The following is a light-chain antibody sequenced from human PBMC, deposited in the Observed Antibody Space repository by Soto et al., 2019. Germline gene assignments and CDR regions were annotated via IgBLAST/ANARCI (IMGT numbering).Light chain of an antibody. J-gene: IGLJ2*01. V-gene: IGLV2-11*01. CDR3: CSYAGSYTFDVV. Sequence: QSVLPQPRSVSGSPGQSVTISCTGTSSDVGGYNYVSWYQQHPGKAPKLMIYDVSKRPSGVPDRFSGSRSGNTASLTISGLQAEDEADYYCCSYAGSYTFDVVFGGGTQLTVL. CDR1: SSDVGGYNY. CDR2: DVS.